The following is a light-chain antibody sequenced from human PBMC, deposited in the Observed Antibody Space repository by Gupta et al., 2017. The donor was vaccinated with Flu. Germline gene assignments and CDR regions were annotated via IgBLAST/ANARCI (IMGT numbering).Light chain of an antibody. Sequence: QTVVTQETSLSVSPGGTVTLTCGLTSGSVASIYYPSWYQQTPAQTPRPLIYNTDTRSAGVPGRFSGSMLGNTAALTITGAQAEEESDYYCVSYTSSDVWVFGGGTKLTVL. CDR2: NTD. CDR1: SGSVASIYY. V-gene: IGLV8-61*01. J-gene: IGLJ3*02. CDR3: VSYTSSDVWV.